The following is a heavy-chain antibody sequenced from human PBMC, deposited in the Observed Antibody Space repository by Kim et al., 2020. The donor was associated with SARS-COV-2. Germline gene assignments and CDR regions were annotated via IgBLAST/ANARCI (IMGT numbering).Heavy chain of an antibody. J-gene: IGHJ4*02. CDR1: GFTFSSYS. V-gene: IGHV3-21*01. CDR2: ISSTSSFI. Sequence: GGSLRLSCAASGFTFSSYSMSWVRQAPGKGLEWVSSISSTSSFIYYADSVKGRFTISRDNAKNSLYLQMNSLRAEDTAVYYCAREEGGLFDYWGQGTLAT. CDR3: AREEGGLFDY. D-gene: IGHD1-26*01.